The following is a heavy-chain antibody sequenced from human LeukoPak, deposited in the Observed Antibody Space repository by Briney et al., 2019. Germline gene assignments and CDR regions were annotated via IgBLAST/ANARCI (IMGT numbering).Heavy chain of an antibody. J-gene: IGHJ5*02. CDR3: ARDSSGSTSSLPGTNWFNP. D-gene: IGHD6-6*01. V-gene: IGHV4-4*07. Sequence: RSETLSLTCTVSGGSITGYYRSWIRQPAGKGLEWIGRIYTIGRINYNPSLESRVTMSVDTSKNQFSLKLNSVTAADTAVYYCARDSSGSTSSLPGTNWFNPWGQGTLVTVSS. CDR2: IYTIGRI. CDR1: GGSITGYY.